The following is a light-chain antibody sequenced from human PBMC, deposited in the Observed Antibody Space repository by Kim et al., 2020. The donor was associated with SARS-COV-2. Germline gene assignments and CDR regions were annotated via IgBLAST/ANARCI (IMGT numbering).Light chain of an antibody. CDR2: AIS. CDR3: HQYNNWPYT. Sequence: DTAMTQFPATLSVSPGGRATLSCRASESITTNLAWYQQKRGQAPRLLISAISTRATGIPSRFSGSGSGTEFTLTISSLQSEDFAVYYCHQYNNWPYTFGQGTKLEI. CDR1: ESITTN. J-gene: IGKJ2*01. V-gene: IGKV3D-15*01.